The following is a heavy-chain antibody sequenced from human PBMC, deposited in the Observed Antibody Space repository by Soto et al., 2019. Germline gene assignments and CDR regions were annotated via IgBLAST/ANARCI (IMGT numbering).Heavy chain of an antibody. Sequence: SGPKRVSNTDTLTLTGTVSGFSLSSGRIGVSWIRQPPGKPLEWLAHFFSDVERSYSASMQSRLTLSTDISGSQVVLTMTNMDPVDTATYYCARMDGDFNYYALDVWGQGTTVTVSS. V-gene: IGHV2-26*01. CDR3: ARMDGDFNYYALDV. D-gene: IGHD4-17*01. CDR1: GFSLSSGRIG. CDR2: FFSDVER. J-gene: IGHJ6*02.